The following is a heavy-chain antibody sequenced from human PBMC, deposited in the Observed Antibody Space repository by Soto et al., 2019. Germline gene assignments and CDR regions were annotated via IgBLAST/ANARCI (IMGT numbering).Heavy chain of an antibody. CDR2: IIPIFGTA. Sequence: QVQLVQSGAEVKKPGSSVKVSCKASGGTFSSYAVSWVRQAPGQGLEWMGGIIPIFGTANYAQKFQGRVTITADESTSTAYMELSSLRSEDTAVYYCAREGYGGPRTNWFDPWGQGTLVTVSS. J-gene: IGHJ5*02. CDR1: GGTFSSYA. CDR3: AREGYGGPRTNWFDP. D-gene: IGHD4-17*01. V-gene: IGHV1-69*12.